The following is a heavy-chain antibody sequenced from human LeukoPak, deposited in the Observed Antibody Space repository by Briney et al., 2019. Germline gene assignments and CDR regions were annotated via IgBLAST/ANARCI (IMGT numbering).Heavy chain of an antibody. V-gene: IGHV3-74*01. D-gene: IGHD3-22*01. Sequence: GGSLRLSCAASGFTFSTYWMHWVRQAPGKGLVWVSRIKSDGSTNCADSVKGRFTISRDNAKNTVSLQMNSLRPEDTGVYYCARAPSEIGGYYPEYFRHWGQGTLVTVSS. CDR1: GFTFSTYW. CDR3: ARAPSEIGGYYPEYFRH. J-gene: IGHJ1*01. CDR2: IKSDGST.